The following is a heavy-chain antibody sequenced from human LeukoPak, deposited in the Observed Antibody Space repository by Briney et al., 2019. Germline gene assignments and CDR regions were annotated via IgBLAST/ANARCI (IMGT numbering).Heavy chain of an antibody. D-gene: IGHD1-26*01. CDR1: GYTFTSYY. V-gene: IGHV1-46*01. J-gene: IGHJ4*02. CDR2: INPSGGST. CDR3: ARVGRSGSYRGCIDY. Sequence: ASVKVSCTASGYTFTSYYMHWVRQAPGQGLEWMGIINPSGGSTSYAQKFQGRVTMTRDTSTSTVYMELSSLRSEDTAVYYCARVGRSGSYRGCIDYWGQGTLVTVSS.